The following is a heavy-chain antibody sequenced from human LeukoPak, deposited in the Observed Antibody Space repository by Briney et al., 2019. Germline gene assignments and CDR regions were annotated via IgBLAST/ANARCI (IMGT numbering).Heavy chain of an antibody. CDR1: GFTVSSNY. V-gene: IGHV3-53*05. J-gene: IGHJ4*02. CDR2: IYSGGST. D-gene: IGHD6-13*01. Sequence: GGSLRLSCAASGFTVSSNYMSWVRQAPGRGLEWVSVIYSGGSTYYADSVKGRFTIPRDNSKNTLYLQMNSLRAEDTAGYYCARDASGARIAGYWGQGTLVTVSS. CDR3: ARDASGARIAGY.